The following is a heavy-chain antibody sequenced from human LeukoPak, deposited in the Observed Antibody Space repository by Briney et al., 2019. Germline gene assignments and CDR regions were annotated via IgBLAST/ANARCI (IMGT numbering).Heavy chain of an antibody. J-gene: IGHJ3*02. Sequence: GGSLRLSCAASGFTFSSYGMHWVRQAPGKGLEWVAVISYDGSNKYYADSVKGRFTISRDNSKNTLYLQMNSLRAEDTAVYYCAKEVPRYGDYVRGAFDIWGQGTMVTVSS. V-gene: IGHV3-30*18. D-gene: IGHD4-17*01. CDR3: AKEVPRYGDYVRGAFDI. CDR1: GFTFSSYG. CDR2: ISYDGSNK.